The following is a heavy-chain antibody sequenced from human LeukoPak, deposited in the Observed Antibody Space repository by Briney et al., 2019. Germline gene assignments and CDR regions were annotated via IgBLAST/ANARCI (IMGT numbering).Heavy chain of an antibody. CDR1: GFTFSSYA. D-gene: IGHD2-21*02. CDR2: ISYDGSNE. Sequence: GGSLRLSCAASGFTFSSYAMHWVRQAPGKGLEWVAVISYDGSNEYYADSVKGRFTISRDNSKNTLYLQMNSLRAEDTAVYYCARAHEAYCGGDCLQNNWFDPWGQGTLVTVSS. V-gene: IGHV3-30*01. CDR3: ARAHEAYCGGDCLQNNWFDP. J-gene: IGHJ5*02.